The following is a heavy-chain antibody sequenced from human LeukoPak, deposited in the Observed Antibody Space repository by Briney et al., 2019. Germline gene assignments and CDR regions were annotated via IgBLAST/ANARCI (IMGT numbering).Heavy chain of an antibody. Sequence: GGSLRLSCAASGFTFSDYSMNWVRQAPGKGLEWVSSISSRSTSIYYADSVKSRFTISRDSAKKLVYLQMNSLRAEDTAVYYCARDDRVGALLWGQGTLVTVSS. D-gene: IGHD1-26*01. CDR3: ARDDRVGALL. J-gene: IGHJ4*02. CDR2: ISSRSTSI. CDR1: GFTFSDYS. V-gene: IGHV3-21*01.